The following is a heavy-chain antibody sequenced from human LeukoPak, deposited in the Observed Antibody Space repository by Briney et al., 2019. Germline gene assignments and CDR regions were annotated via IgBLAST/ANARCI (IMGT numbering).Heavy chain of an antibody. CDR1: GFTFSSYG. CDR3: ARDPCHGALDY. Sequence: GGSLRLSCAASGFTFSSYGMHWVRQAPGKGLEWVAVIWYDGSNKYYADSVKGRFTISRDNSKNTLYLQMNSLRAEDTAVYYCARDPCHGALDYWGQGALVTVSS. V-gene: IGHV3-33*01. CDR2: IWYDGSNK. J-gene: IGHJ4*02. D-gene: IGHD2-2*01.